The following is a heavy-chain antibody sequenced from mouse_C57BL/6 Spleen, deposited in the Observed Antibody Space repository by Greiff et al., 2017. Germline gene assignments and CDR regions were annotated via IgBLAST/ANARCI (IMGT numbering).Heavy chain of an antibody. CDR3: AGYSHCDYDSWFAY. CDR1: GFSLTSYA. V-gene: IGHV2-9-1*01. D-gene: IGHD2-4*01. Sequence: VQLQQSGPGLVAPSQSLSITCTVSGFSLTSYAISWVRQPPGKGLEWLGVIWPGGGTNYNSAIKSRMSISKDNSKSQVFLKMNSLQTDDTARYYCAGYSHCDYDSWFAYWGQGTLVTVSA. J-gene: IGHJ3*01. CDR2: IWPGGGT.